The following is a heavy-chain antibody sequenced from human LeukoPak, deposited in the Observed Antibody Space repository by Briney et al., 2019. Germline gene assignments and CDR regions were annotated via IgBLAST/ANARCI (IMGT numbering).Heavy chain of an antibody. J-gene: IGHJ4*02. Sequence: PGGSLRLSCAASGFTFSSYTMNWVRQAPGKGLEWVSSISSSSSYIYYADSLKGRFTISRDNAKNSLCLQMNSLRAEDTAVYYCARESSGATFQGYWGQGTLVTVSS. CDR3: ARESSGATFQGY. D-gene: IGHD1-26*01. V-gene: IGHV3-21*01. CDR2: ISSSSSYI. CDR1: GFTFSSYT.